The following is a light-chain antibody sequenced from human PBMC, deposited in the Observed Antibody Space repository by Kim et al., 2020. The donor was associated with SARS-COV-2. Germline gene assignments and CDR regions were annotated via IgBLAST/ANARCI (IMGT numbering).Light chain of an antibody. J-gene: IGLJ3*02. V-gene: IGLV1-51*02. CDR3: ATWDSSLSVGV. CDR1: STNIGDNY. Sequence: GQKVTISCSGSSTNIGDNYVFWYQHFPGTAPQLIIFENNKRPSGIPDRFSGSKSGTSATLGINGLQTGDEADYYCATWDSSLSVGVFGGGTQLTVL. CDR2: ENN.